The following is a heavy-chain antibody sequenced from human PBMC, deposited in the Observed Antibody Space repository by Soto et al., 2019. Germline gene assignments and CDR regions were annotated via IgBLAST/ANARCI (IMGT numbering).Heavy chain of an antibody. D-gene: IGHD6-19*01. Sequence: GASVKVSCKASGYTFTNYGIHWVRQGPGQRLEWMGWINAGNAKTKYSQKLQGRVTISRDTSASTAYMELSSLRSEDTAVYYCARDGAVAGNTNFDYWGQGTLVTVSS. CDR2: INAGNAKT. J-gene: IGHJ4*02. CDR1: GYTFTNYG. CDR3: ARDGAVAGNTNFDY. V-gene: IGHV1-3*01.